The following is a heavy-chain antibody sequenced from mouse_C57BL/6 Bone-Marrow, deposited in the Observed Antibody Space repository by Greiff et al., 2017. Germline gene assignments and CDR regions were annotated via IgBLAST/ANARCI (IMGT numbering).Heavy chain of an antibody. J-gene: IGHJ3*01. D-gene: IGHD4-1*02. Sequence: QVQLQQPGAELVRPGTSVKLSCKASGYTFTSYWMHWVKQRPGQGLEWIGVIDPSDSYTNYNQKFKGKATLTVDTSSSTAYMQLSSLTSEDSAVYYCARWPTGTWFAYWGQGTLVNVSA. CDR1: GYTFTSYW. CDR3: ARWPTGTWFAY. CDR2: IDPSDSYT. V-gene: IGHV1-59*01.